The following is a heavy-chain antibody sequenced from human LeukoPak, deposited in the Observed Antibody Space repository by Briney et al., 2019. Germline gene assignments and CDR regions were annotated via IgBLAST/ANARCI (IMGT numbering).Heavy chain of an antibody. CDR3: AKIEGKYQLANIPDS. CDR1: GFTFSYFG. CDR2: IRYDGSNE. V-gene: IGHV3-30*02. Sequence: GGSLGLSCVASGFTFSYFGMHWVRQAPGKGLEWVAFIRYDGSNEYYAESVKGRFTISRDNSKNTLYLQMNSLRVEDTAAYYCAKIEGKYQLANIPDSWGQGTLVTVSS. J-gene: IGHJ4*02. D-gene: IGHD2-2*01.